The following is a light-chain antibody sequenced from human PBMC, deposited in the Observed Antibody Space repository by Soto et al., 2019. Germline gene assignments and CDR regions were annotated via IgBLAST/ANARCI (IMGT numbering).Light chain of an antibody. CDR3: GTWDSRLRVVV. CDR1: SSNIGNNY. V-gene: IGLV1-51*01. CDR2: DNN. Sequence: QSVLTQPPSVSAAPRQKVTISCSGSSSNIGNNYVTWYHRVPGTAPKLLIYDNNERPSGIPDRFSGSKSGTSATLDITGLQTGDEGDYYCGTWDSRLRVVVFGGGTKLTVL. J-gene: IGLJ2*01.